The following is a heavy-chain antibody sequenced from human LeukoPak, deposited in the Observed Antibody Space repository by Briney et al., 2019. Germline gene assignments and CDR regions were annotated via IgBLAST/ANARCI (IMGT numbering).Heavy chain of an antibody. CDR2: INPSGGST. D-gene: IGHD5-24*01. Sequence: ASVKVSCKASGYTFTSYYMHWVRQAPGQGLEWMGIINPSGGSTSYAQKFQGRVTISVDTSKNQFSLKLSSVTAADTAVYYCARGRDGYLGYWGQGTLVTVSS. V-gene: IGHV1-46*01. CDR3: ARGRDGYLGY. CDR1: GYTFTSYY. J-gene: IGHJ4*02.